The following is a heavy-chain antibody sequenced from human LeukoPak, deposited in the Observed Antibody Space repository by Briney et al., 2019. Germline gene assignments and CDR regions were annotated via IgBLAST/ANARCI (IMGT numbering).Heavy chain of an antibody. CDR2: MNPNSGNT. V-gene: IGHV1-8*01. CDR3: ARDLVVVTANRYYFDY. J-gene: IGHJ4*02. CDR1: GYTFTSYD. Sequence: GASVKVSCKASGYTFTSYDINWVRQATGQGLEWMGWMNPNSGNTGYAQKFQGRVTMTRNTSISTAYMELSSLRSEDTAVYYCARDLVVVTANRYYFDYWGQGTLVTVSS. D-gene: IGHD2-21*02.